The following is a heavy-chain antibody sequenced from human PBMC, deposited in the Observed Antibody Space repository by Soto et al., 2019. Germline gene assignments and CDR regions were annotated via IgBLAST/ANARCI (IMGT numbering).Heavy chain of an antibody. D-gene: IGHD6-19*01. CDR1: GGTFSSYT. V-gene: IGHV1-69*02. CDR3: ARAHRVAGGIDY. CDR2: IIPILGIA. Sequence: GASVKVSCKASGGTFSSYTISWVRQAPGQGLEWMGRIIPILGIANYAQKFQGRVTITADKSTSTAYMELSSLRSEDTAVYYCARAHRVAGGIDYWGQGTLVTVSS. J-gene: IGHJ4*02.